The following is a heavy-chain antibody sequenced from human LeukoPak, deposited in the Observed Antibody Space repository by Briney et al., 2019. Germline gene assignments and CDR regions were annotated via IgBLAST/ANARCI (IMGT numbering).Heavy chain of an antibody. Sequence: PGRSLRLSCAASGFTFSSYAMSWVRQAPGKGLEWVSAISGSGGSTYYADSVKGRFTISRDNSKNTLYLQMNSLRAEDTAVYYCAKPRGYGSYGMDVWGQGTTVTVSS. CDR2: ISGSGGST. J-gene: IGHJ6*02. CDR3: AKPRGYGSYGMDV. V-gene: IGHV3-23*01. CDR1: GFTFSSYA. D-gene: IGHD3-10*01.